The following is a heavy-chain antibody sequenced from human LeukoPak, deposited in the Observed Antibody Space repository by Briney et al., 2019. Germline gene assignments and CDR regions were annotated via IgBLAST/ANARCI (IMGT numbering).Heavy chain of an antibody. J-gene: IGHJ4*02. CDR2: ISSGSSTI. Sequence: GGSLRLSCAASGFTFSAYSMNWVRQAPGKGLEWVSFISSGSSTIYSADSVKGRFTISRDNAKNSLYLRMNSLRDEDTAVYYCAGEYHYDSSAYYFPYYFDYWGQGTLVTVSS. V-gene: IGHV3-48*02. CDR1: GFTFSAYS. D-gene: IGHD3-22*01. CDR3: AGEYHYDSSAYYFPYYFDY.